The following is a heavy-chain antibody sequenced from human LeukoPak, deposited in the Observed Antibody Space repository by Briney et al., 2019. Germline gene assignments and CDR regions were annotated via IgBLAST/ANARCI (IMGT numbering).Heavy chain of an antibody. Sequence: GGSLRLSCAASGFTFSSYSMNWVRQAPGKGLEWVSSISSSSSYIYYADSVKGRFTISRDNAKNSLYLQMNSLRAEDTAVYYCARDSSSDPNFDYWGQGTLVTVSS. CDR3: ARDSSSDPNFDY. J-gene: IGHJ4*02. V-gene: IGHV3-21*01. D-gene: IGHD6-13*01. CDR1: GFTFSSYS. CDR2: ISSSSSYI.